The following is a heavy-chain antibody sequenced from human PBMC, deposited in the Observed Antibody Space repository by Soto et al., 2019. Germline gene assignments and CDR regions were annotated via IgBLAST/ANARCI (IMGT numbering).Heavy chain of an antibody. V-gene: IGHV3-7*01. CDR3: AREGFRGVMSYYGMEV. CDR1: LFTFSSYW. D-gene: IGHD3-16*01. CDR2: IKQDGSEK. J-gene: IGHJ6*02. Sequence: PVWSLKHSWASSLFTFSSYWMSWVLQTPGKGLECLANIKQDGSEKYYVDSVKGRFTISRDNAKNSLYLQMNSLRAEDTAVYYCAREGFRGVMSYYGMEVWGQGTTVTVSS.